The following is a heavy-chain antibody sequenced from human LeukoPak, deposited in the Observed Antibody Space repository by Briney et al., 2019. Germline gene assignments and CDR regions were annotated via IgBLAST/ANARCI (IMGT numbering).Heavy chain of an antibody. Sequence: GSLRLSCAASGFTFSSYWMSWVRQAPGKGLEWIGSIYYSGSTYYNPSLKSRVTISVDTSKKQLSLKLSSVTAADTAVYYCARHPDTPRGVITNSEFDYWGQGTLVTVSS. CDR2: IYYSGST. D-gene: IGHD3-10*01. J-gene: IGHJ4*02. V-gene: IGHV4-39*01. CDR3: ARHPDTPRGVITNSEFDY. CDR1: GFTFSSYW.